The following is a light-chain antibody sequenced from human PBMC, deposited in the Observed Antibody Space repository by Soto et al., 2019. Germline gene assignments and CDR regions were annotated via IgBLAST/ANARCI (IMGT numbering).Light chain of an antibody. CDR3: ATWDDSPNTEL. J-gene: IGLJ2*01. Sequence: QSVLTQPPSVSGAPRQRVTISCSGSNSNIGNKPVNWYQQLPGQAPKLLIYYDDLRPSGVSDRFSGSKSGTSASLTISGLQSEDEALYYCATWDDSPNTELFGGGTKLTVL. V-gene: IGLV1-36*01. CDR2: YDD. CDR1: NSNIGNKP.